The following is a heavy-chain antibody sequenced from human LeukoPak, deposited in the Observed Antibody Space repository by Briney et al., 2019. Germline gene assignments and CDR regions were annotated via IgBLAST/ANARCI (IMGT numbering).Heavy chain of an antibody. CDR2: ISSSSSYI. CDR1: GFTFSSYS. CDR3: ARDRGLVVVAATDY. Sequence: PGGSLRLSCAASGFTFSSYSMNWVRQAPGKGLEWVSSISSSSSYIYYADSVKGRFTISRDNAKNSLYPQMNSLRAEDTAVYYCARDRGLVVVAATDYWGQGTLVTVSS. J-gene: IGHJ4*02. D-gene: IGHD2-15*01. V-gene: IGHV3-21*01.